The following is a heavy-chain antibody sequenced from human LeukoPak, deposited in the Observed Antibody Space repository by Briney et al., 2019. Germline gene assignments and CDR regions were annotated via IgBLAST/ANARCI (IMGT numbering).Heavy chain of an antibody. CDR1: GGTFSSYA. Sequence: SVKVSCKASGGTFSSYAISWVRQAPGQGLEWMGRIIPILGIANYAQKFQGRVTITADKSTSTAYMELSSLRSEDTAVYYCARVPSLNWNYALDYWGQGTLVTVSS. CDR2: IIPILGIA. J-gene: IGHJ4*02. CDR3: ARVPSLNWNYALDY. D-gene: IGHD1-7*01. V-gene: IGHV1-69*04.